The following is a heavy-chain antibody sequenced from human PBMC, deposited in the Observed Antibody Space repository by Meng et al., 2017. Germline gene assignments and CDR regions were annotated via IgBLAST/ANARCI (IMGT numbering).Heavy chain of an antibody. CDR1: GGTFSSYA. Sequence: SVKVSCKASGGTFSSYAISWVRQAPGQGLEWIGGIIPIFGTANYAQKFQGRVTITADESTSTAYMELSSLRSEDTAVYYCASSSQYYDFWSGYYLDYWGQGTLVTVSS. CDR3: ASSSQYYDFWSGYYLDY. CDR2: IIPIFGTA. D-gene: IGHD3-3*01. J-gene: IGHJ4*02. V-gene: IGHV1-69*13.